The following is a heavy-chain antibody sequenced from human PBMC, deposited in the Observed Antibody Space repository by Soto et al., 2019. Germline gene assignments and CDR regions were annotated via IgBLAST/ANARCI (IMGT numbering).Heavy chain of an antibody. D-gene: IGHD3-22*01. CDR3: ARHFVAVVIKGWGY. V-gene: IGHV4-39*01. CDR1: GGSIDRSNYY. CDR2: TYYNGNG. Sequence: QLQLQESGPGLVKPSETLSLTCTVSGGSIDRSNYYWDWIRQPPGKGLEWIGTTYYNGNGYYNPSLNSRATMSVDTSKNQFSLKLISVTAADTAVYYCARHFVAVVIKGWGYWGQGTLVTVSS. J-gene: IGHJ4*02.